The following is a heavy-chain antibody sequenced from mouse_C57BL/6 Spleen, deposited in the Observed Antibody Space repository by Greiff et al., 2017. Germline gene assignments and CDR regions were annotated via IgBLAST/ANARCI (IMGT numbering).Heavy chain of an antibody. J-gene: IGHJ1*03. Sequence: VQLQQSGAELVKPGASVKLSCTASGFNIKDYYMHWVKQRTEQGLEWIGRIDPEDGETKSAPKFQGKATITADTSSNTAYLQLSSLTSEDTAVYYCARRGMDYDVSYWYFDVWGTGTTVTVSS. D-gene: IGHD2-4*01. CDR1: GFNIKDYY. CDR3: ARRGMDYDVSYWYFDV. CDR2: IDPEDGET. V-gene: IGHV14-2*01.